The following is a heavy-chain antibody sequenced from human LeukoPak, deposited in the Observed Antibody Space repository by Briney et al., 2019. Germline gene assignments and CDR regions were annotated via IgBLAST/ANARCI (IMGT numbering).Heavy chain of an antibody. Sequence: GGSLRLSCTVSGFTFCSYQMNWLRQAPGTGLEWLAYISSSGHITYYAESVKGRFAVSRDNAKNSLYLQMDSLRADDTGMYYCARDPAPQGNLDYWGQGTQVIVSS. J-gene: IGHJ4*02. D-gene: IGHD1-14*01. CDR2: ISSSGHIT. CDR3: ARDPAPQGNLDY. CDR1: GFTFCSYQ. V-gene: IGHV3-48*03.